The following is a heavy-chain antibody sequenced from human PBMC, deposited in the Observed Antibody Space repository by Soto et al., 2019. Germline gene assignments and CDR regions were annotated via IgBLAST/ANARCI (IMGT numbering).Heavy chain of an antibody. Sequence: QVQLQESGPGLVKPSGTLSLTCAVSGVSISSGNWWSWVRQPPGKGLGWIGEVSHSGSTNYNPSLKSRVTISVDKSKDQFALKLTSVTAADTAVYYCARDPRLTGTTPFDFWGQGTLVTVSS. D-gene: IGHD1-20*01. CDR3: ARDPRLTGTTPFDF. CDR2: VSHSGST. V-gene: IGHV4-4*02. J-gene: IGHJ5*01. CDR1: GVSISSGNW.